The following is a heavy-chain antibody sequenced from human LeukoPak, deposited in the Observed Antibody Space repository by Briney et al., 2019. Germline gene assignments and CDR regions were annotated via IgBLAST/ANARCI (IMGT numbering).Heavy chain of an antibody. Sequence: GGSLRLSCAASGFTFSSCGMSWVRQTPGKGLEGVSGISGSGGRTYQADYVKGRSTISRDNSKNTLYLQMSSLRAEDTAVYYCAKSPADYGDDLFDCWGQGNLVTVSS. J-gene: IGHJ4*02. D-gene: IGHD4-17*01. CDR1: GFTFSSCG. CDR3: AKSPADYGDDLFDC. V-gene: IGHV3-23*01. CDR2: ISGSGGRT.